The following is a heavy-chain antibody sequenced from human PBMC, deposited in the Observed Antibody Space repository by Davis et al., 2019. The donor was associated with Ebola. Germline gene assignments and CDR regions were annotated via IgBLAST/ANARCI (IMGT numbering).Heavy chain of an antibody. CDR2: INPNGGGT. CDR3: ARAIYYYDSSGYSDY. J-gene: IGHJ4*02. D-gene: IGHD3-22*01. V-gene: IGHV1-46*01. Sequence: ASVKVSCKASGYTFTSYYMHWVRRAPGQGPEWMGIINPNGGGTSYAKKFQGRVTMTRDTSTSTVYMELSGLSSEDTAVYYCARAIYYYDSSGYSDYWGQGTLVTVSS. CDR1: GYTFTSYY.